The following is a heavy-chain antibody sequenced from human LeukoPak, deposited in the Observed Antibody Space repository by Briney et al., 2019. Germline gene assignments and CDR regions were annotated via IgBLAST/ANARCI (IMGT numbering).Heavy chain of an antibody. CDR2: IYTSGST. V-gene: IGHV4-4*07. CDR1: GGSMSSYY. D-gene: IGHD1-1*01. Sequence: PSETLSLTCTVSGGSMSSYYWSWIRQPPGKGLEWIGRIYTSGSTNYNPSLKSRVTMSVDTSKNQFSLKLSSVTAADTAVYYCARDRWGGTIPGWAFDIWGQGTMVTVSS. CDR3: ARDRWGGTIPGWAFDI. J-gene: IGHJ3*02.